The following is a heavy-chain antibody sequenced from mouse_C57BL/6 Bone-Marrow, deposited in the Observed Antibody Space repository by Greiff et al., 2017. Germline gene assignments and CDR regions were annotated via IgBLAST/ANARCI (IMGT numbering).Heavy chain of an antibody. J-gene: IGHJ1*03. Sequence: EVMLVESGGDLVKPGGSLKLSCAASGFTFSSYGMSWVRQTPDKRLEWVATISSGGSYTYYPDSVKGRFTISRDNAKNTLYLQMSSLKSEDTAMYYCARHGDYYGSFWYFDVWGTGTTVTVSS. V-gene: IGHV5-6*01. D-gene: IGHD1-1*01. CDR1: GFTFSSYG. CDR3: ARHGDYYGSFWYFDV. CDR2: ISSGGSYT.